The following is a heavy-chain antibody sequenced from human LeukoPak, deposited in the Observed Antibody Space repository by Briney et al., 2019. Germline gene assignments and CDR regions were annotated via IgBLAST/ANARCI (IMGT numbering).Heavy chain of an antibody. CDR1: GGSISRYY. J-gene: IGHJ6*02. Sequence: SKTLSLTCTVSGGSISRYYWSWIRQPPGKGLECIGYIYYSGNTNYNPSLKRRVTISVDTSKNQFSLKLNSVTAADTAVYYCARGVTMVRAPYYGMDVWGQGTTVTVSS. CDR3: ARGVTMVRAPYYGMDV. CDR2: IYYSGNT. D-gene: IGHD3-10*01. V-gene: IGHV4-59*01.